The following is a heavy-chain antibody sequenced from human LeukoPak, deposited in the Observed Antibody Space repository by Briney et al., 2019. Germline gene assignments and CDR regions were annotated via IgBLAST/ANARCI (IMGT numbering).Heavy chain of an antibody. V-gene: IGHV3-66*01. J-gene: IGHJ4*02. CDR2: IYSGGTT. Sequence: GGSLRLSCAASGFTVSSSYMTWVRQAPGKGLEWVSVIYSGGTTYYADSVKGRFTISRDNSKNTLYLQMNSLRAEDTAVYYCARGVAAAGTTLDYWGQGTLVTVSS. CDR3: ARGVAAAGTTLDY. D-gene: IGHD6-13*01. CDR1: GFTVSSSY.